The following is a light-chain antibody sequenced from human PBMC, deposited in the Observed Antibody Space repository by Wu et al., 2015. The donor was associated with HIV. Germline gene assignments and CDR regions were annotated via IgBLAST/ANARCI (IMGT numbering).Light chain of an antibody. V-gene: IGKV3-20*01. CDR3: QQYGSSPRT. CDR2: GIS. CDR1: QSVRRDY. J-gene: IGKJ1*01. Sequence: EIVLTQSPGTLSLSPGERATLSCRASQSVRRDYLAWYQQRPGQTPRLLIWGISNRASGIPNRFSGSGYGTDFTLTISRLEPEDFAVYYCQQYGSSPRTFGQGTKVE.